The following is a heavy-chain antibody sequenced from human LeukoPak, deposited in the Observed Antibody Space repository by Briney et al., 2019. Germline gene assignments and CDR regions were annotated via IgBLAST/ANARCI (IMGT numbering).Heavy chain of an antibody. Sequence: GGSLRLSCAASGFTFSSYSMNRVRQAPGRGLEWVSYISISRTTIYYADSVRGRFTISTDNAKKLLFLQMNSLRDEDTAVYYCARDAGVERYFDYWGQGALVTVSS. D-gene: IGHD1-1*01. CDR3: ARDAGVERYFDY. V-gene: IGHV3-48*02. CDR1: GFTFSSYS. CDR2: ISISRTTI. J-gene: IGHJ4*02.